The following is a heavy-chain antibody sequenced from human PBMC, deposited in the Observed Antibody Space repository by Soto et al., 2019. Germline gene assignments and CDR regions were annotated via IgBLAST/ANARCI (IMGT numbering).Heavy chain of an antibody. CDR1: GFIFSDYD. Sequence: EVQLLESGGGWVQPGGSLRLSCAASGFIFSDYDMDWVRQTPGRGLEWVSSLSHSDGSTYYADSVQGRFTISRDYSNNTLHLQMNSLRAEDTAVYYCAKRGTRYFYGMDVWGQGTTVTVSS. D-gene: IGHD3-16*01. V-gene: IGHV3-23*01. CDR3: AKRGTRYFYGMDV. J-gene: IGHJ6*02. CDR2: LSHSDGST.